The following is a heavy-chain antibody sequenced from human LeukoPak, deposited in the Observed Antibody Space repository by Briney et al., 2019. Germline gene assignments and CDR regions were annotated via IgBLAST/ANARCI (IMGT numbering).Heavy chain of an antibody. CDR3: ARDRTVTTSLFDY. V-gene: IGHV3-20*04. CDR2: INWNGGST. CDR1: EFTFDYYG. Sequence: GSLRLSCASSEFTFDYYGMSWVRQAPGKGLEWVSGINWNGGSTGYADSVKGRFTISRDNAKNSLYLQMNSLRAEDTALYYCARDRTVTTSLFDYWGQGTLVTVSS. J-gene: IGHJ4*02. D-gene: IGHD4-17*01.